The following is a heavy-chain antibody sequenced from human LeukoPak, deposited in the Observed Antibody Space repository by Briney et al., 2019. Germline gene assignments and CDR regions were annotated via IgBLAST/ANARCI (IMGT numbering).Heavy chain of an antibody. V-gene: IGHV1-8*01. Sequence: GASVKVSCKASGYTFTSYDINWVRQATGQGLEWMGWMNPNSGNTGYAQKFQGRVTMTRNTSISTAYMELSSLRSEDTAVYYCASKRWSLFDAFDIWGQGTMVAVSS. CDR3: ASKRWSLFDAFDI. CDR1: GYTFTSYD. CDR2: MNPNSGNT. J-gene: IGHJ3*02. D-gene: IGHD4-23*01.